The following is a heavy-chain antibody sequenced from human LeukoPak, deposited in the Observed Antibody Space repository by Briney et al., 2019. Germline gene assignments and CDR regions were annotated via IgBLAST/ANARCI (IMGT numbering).Heavy chain of an antibody. V-gene: IGHV1-18*01. J-gene: IGHJ6*02. CDR2: ISAYNGNT. D-gene: IGHD5-12*01. CDR1: GYTFTSYG. CDR3: ARVYWLRGYYYYGMDV. Sequence: ASVTVSCKASGYTFTSYGISWVRQAPGQGVEGMGWISAYNGNTNSAQKLQGRVTMTTDTSTSTAYMELRSLRSDDTAVYYCARVYWLRGYYYYGMDVWGQGTTVTVSS.